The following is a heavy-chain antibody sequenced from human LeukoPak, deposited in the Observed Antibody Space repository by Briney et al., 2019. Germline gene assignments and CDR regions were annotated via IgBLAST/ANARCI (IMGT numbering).Heavy chain of an antibody. Sequence: SETLSLTXTVSGGSIISGDYYWSWIRQPPGKGLEWIGYIYYSGSTYYNPSLKSRVTISVDTSKNQFSLKLSSVTAADTAVYYCARVPAAIYYYYYMDVWGKGTTVTVSS. J-gene: IGHJ6*03. CDR2: IYYSGST. CDR3: ARVPAAIYYYYYMDV. D-gene: IGHD2-2*01. CDR1: GGSIISGDYY. V-gene: IGHV4-30-4*08.